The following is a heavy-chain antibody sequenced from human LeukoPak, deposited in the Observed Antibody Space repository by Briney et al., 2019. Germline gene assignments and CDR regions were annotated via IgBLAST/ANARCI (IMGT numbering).Heavy chain of an antibody. Sequence: SETLSLTCTVSGGSISSYYWSWIRQAPGKGLEWIGYIYYSGSTNYYPSLKSRVTISADTSKNQFSLKLSSVTAADTAVYYCASNSRVVVAAMGTDAFDIWGQGTMVTVSS. D-gene: IGHD2-15*01. CDR1: GGSISSYY. V-gene: IGHV4-59*01. CDR2: IYYSGST. J-gene: IGHJ3*02. CDR3: ASNSRVVVAAMGTDAFDI.